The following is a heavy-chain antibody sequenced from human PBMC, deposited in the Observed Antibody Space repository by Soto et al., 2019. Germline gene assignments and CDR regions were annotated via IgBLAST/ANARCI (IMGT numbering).Heavy chain of an antibody. D-gene: IGHD2-15*01. V-gene: IGHV3-21*01. J-gene: IGHJ4*02. CDR1: GFTFSSYS. Sequence: GGSLRLSCAASGFTFSSYSMNWVRQAPGKGLEWVSSISSSSSYIYYADSVKGRFTISRDNAKNSLYLQMNSLRAEDTAVYYCARDLSRDRDGCSPPPLNGFDYWGQGTLVTVSS. CDR3: ARDLSRDRDGCSPPPLNGFDY. CDR2: ISSSSSYI.